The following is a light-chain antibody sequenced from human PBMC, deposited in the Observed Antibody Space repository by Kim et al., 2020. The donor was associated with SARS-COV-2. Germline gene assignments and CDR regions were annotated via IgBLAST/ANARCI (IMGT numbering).Light chain of an antibody. Sequence: QSVLTQPPSASAAPGQKVTISCSGSSSNIGNNYVSWYQQLPGTAPKLLICDNNKRPSAIPDRFSGSKSGTSATLGITGLQTGDEADYYCGTWDSSLSAVVFGGGTQLTVL. CDR1: SSNIGNNY. CDR2: DNN. J-gene: IGLJ2*01. CDR3: GTWDSSLSAVV. V-gene: IGLV1-51*01.